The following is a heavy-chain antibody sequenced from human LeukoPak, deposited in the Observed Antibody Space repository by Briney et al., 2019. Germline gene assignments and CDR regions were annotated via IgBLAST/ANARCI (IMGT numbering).Heavy chain of an antibody. CDR1: GFTFSSYG. J-gene: IGHJ6*02. Sequence: GSLRLSCAASGFTFSSYGMMWVRQAPGKGLEWVSAITGSGGSTYYADSVKGRWTIARDNSKTTVYLQMHSLRAEDTALYYCAKANRNYYGMDVWGQGTTVTVSS. CDR2: ITGSGGST. V-gene: IGHV3-23*01. D-gene: IGHD2/OR15-2a*01. CDR3: AKANRNYYGMDV.